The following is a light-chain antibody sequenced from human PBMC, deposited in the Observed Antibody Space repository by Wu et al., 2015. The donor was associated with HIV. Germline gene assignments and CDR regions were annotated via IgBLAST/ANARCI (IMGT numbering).Light chain of an antibody. CDR2: GTS. J-gene: IGKJ1*01. Sequence: EIVLTQSPDTLSLSPGERATLSCRASQSVNSNYLAWYQQKPGQAPRLLIYGTSSRATGIPNRFSGSGSGTDFTLTISRLEPEDFAVYYCQQRSNWPPTWTFGQGTKVEIK. CDR1: QSVNSNY. CDR3: QQRSNWPPTWT. V-gene: IGKV3D-20*02.